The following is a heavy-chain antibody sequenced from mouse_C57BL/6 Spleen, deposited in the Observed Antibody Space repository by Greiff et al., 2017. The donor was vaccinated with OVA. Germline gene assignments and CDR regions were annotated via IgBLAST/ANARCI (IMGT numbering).Heavy chain of an antibody. D-gene: IGHD4-1*01. CDR3: ARGGDWDDAMDY. Sequence: QVQLQQPGAELVKPGASVKMSCKASGYTFTSYWITWVKQRPGQGLEWIGDIYPGSGSTNYNEKFKSKATLTVYISSSTAYMQLSSLTSEDSAVYYCARGGDWDDAMDYWGQGTSVTVSS. CDR1: GYTFTSYW. J-gene: IGHJ4*01. V-gene: IGHV1-55*01. CDR2: IYPGSGST.